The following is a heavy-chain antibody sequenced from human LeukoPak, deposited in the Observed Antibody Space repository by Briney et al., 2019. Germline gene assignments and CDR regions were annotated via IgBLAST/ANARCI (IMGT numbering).Heavy chain of an antibody. CDR3: AALLYCSSTSCYPFRLDY. CDR2: IIPIFGTA. Sequence: ASVKVSCKASGGTLSSYAISWVRQAPGQGLEWMGGIIPIFGTANYAQKFQGRVTITADESTSTAYMELSSLRSEDTAVYYCAALLYCSSTSCYPFRLDYWGQGTLVTVSS. D-gene: IGHD2-2*01. J-gene: IGHJ4*02. V-gene: IGHV1-69*13. CDR1: GGTLSSYA.